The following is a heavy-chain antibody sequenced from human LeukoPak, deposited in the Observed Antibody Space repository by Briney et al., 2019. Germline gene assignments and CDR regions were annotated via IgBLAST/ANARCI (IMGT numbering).Heavy chain of an antibody. Sequence: ASVKVSCKASGGTFSSYAISWVRQAPGQGLEWMGGIIPIFGTANYAQKFQGRVTITADESTSTAYMELSSLRSEATAVYYCARVPPPPITMVRGVIPDWFDPWGQGTLVTVSS. CDR1: GGTFSSYA. V-gene: IGHV1-69*01. CDR2: IIPIFGTA. CDR3: ARVPPPPITMVRGVIPDWFDP. D-gene: IGHD3-10*01. J-gene: IGHJ5*02.